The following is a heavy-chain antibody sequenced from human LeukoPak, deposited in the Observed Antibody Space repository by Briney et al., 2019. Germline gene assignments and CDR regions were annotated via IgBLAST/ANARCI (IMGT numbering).Heavy chain of an antibody. CDR2: ISGGGGST. CDR3: AKDLGSVVTPPSLDY. J-gene: IGHJ4*02. Sequence: GGSLRLSCAASGFTFTSYSMNWVRQAPGKGLEWVSTISGGGGSTYYADSVKGRFTISRDNSKNTLYLQVNSLRAEDTAVYYCAKDLGSVVTPPSLDYWGQGTLVTVSS. CDR1: GFTFTSYS. V-gene: IGHV3-23*01. D-gene: IGHD4-23*01.